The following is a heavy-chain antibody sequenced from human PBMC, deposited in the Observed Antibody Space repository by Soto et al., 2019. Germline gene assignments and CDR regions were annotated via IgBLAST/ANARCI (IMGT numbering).Heavy chain of an antibody. Sequence: EVPLVESGGGLVQPGGSLRLSCAASGFTFDDYAMNWVRLPPGKGLEWVSGITWNSGSIAYTDSVKGRFTISRDNAKNPLHLQMNSLRHEDTAFYYCTKEHCNGDKCHIDYWGQGTLVTVSS. J-gene: IGHJ4*02. CDR3: TKEHCNGDKCHIDY. CDR2: ITWNSGSI. D-gene: IGHD2-8*01. V-gene: IGHV3-9*01. CDR1: GFTFDDYA.